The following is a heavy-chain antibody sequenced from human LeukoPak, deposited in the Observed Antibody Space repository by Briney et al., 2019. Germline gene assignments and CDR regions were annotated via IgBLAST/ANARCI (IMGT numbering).Heavy chain of an antibody. D-gene: IGHD5-12*01. J-gene: IGHJ4*02. CDR2: INWNSDSI. CDR3: AINGGGDSGYGNFDY. V-gene: IGHV3-9*01. CDR1: GFTFDDYA. Sequence: GGSLRLSCAVSGFTFDDYAMHWVRQVPGKGLEWVSGINWNSDSIGYADSVKGRFTTSRDNAKNSLYLEMNSLRAEDTAFYYCAINGGGDSGYGNFDYWGQGTLVTVSS.